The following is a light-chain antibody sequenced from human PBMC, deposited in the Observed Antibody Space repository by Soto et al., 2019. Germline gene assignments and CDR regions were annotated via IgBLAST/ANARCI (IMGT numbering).Light chain of an antibody. CDR3: SSYAGSSNV. CDR1: TSDVGGYNY. CDR2: EVN. Sequence: QSAVTQPPSASGSRGQSLAISCTGTTSDVGGYNYVSWYQQHPGKAPKLMIYEVNKRPSGVPDRFSGSKSGNTASLTVSGLQAEDEADYYCSSYAGSSNVFGTGTKVTVL. J-gene: IGLJ1*01. V-gene: IGLV2-8*01.